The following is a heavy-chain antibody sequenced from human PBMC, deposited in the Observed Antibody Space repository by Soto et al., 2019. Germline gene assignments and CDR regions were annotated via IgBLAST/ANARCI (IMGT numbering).Heavy chain of an antibody. D-gene: IGHD6-19*01. V-gene: IGHV4-59*01. CDR3: ASDRSSGWDQGYGMDV. CDR1: GGSISTYN. Sequence: EALSLTLTVSGGSISTYNWSWIRQPPGKGLEWIGYIYYSGSTSYNPSLKSRVTISVDTSKNQFSLKLRSVTAADTAVYYCASDRSSGWDQGYGMDVWGQGTTVTVSS. J-gene: IGHJ6*02. CDR2: IYYSGST.